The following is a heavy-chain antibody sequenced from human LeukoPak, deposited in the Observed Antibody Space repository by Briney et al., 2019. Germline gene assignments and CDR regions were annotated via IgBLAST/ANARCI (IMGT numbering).Heavy chain of an antibody. CDR1: GGSISSYY. J-gene: IGHJ4*02. CDR2: IYYSGST. CDR3: ARGGSYCSGGSCYSVPFDY. V-gene: IGHV4-59*01. D-gene: IGHD2-15*01. Sequence: SETLSLTCTVSGGSISSYYWSWIRQPPGKGLEWIGYIYYSGSTNYNPSLKSRVPISVDTSKNQFSLKLSSVTAADTAVYYCARGGSYCSGGSCYSVPFDYWGQGTLVTVSS.